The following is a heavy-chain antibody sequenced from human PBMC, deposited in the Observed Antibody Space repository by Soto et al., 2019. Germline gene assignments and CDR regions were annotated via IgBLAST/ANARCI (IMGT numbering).Heavy chain of an antibody. CDR2: ISYDGSNK. Sequence: QVQLVESGGGVVQPGRSLRLSCAASGFTFSSYAMHWVRQAPGKGLEWVAVISYDGSNKYYADSVKGRFTISRDNSKNTLYLQMNSLRAEDTAVYYCASIYTAAGTGCRVFDYWGQGTLVTVSS. CDR3: ASIYTAAGTGCRVFDY. J-gene: IGHJ4*02. CDR1: GFTFSSYA. V-gene: IGHV3-30-3*01. D-gene: IGHD6-13*01.